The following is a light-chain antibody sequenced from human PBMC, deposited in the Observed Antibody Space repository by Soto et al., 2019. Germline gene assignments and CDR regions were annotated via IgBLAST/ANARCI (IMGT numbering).Light chain of an antibody. CDR1: QSVSRK. Sequence: EIFMTQSPATVSVSPRERATLSSRASQSVSRKLAWYQHKPGQATRLLIYDTSTRAADIPARFSGSGSGTDFTLTISSLQSEDFAIYYCQQYNHWRSISFGQGTRLEIK. J-gene: IGKJ5*01. V-gene: IGKV3-15*01. CDR3: QQYNHWRSIS. CDR2: DTS.